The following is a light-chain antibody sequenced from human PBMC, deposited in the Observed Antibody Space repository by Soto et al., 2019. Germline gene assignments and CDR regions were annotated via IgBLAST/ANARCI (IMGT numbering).Light chain of an antibody. CDR2: EVS. J-gene: IGLJ2*01. CDR3: SSYAGSNNFV. CDR1: SSDVGAYNY. V-gene: IGLV2-8*01. Sequence: QSALTQPPSASGSPGQSVTISCTGTSSDVGAYNYVSWYQQHPGEAPKLMIYEVSKRPSGVPDRFSGSKSGNMASLTVSGLQAEDEADYYCSSYAGSNNFVFGGGTKLTVL.